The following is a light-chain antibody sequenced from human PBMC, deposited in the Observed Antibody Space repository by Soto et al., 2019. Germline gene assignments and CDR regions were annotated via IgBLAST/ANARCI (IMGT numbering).Light chain of an antibody. J-gene: IGKJ1*01. Sequence: IVLTQSPGTLSLSPGERATLSCRASQSVSSNFLTWYQQNPGQPPRLLIYGASIRATGIPDRFSGSGSGTDFTAANSSLEPEDLAEYDCQPYCSSPSFGEGTKV. CDR2: GAS. CDR1: QSVSSNF. V-gene: IGKV3-20*01. CDR3: QPYCSSPS.